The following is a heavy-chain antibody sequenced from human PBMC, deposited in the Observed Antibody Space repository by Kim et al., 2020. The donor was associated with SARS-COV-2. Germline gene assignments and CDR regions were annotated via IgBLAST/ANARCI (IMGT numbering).Heavy chain of an antibody. CDR3: ARGGERAVLLGYYYYLDD. CDR1: GYTFTSYA. V-gene: IGHV1-2*02. CDR2: INPNSGGA. D-gene: IGHD2-8*02. Sequence: ASVKVSCKASGYTFTSYAMNWVRQAPGQGLEWMGGINPNSGGANYAQKFQGRVTMTADTSISTAYMELSSLRSDDTAVYYCARGGERAVLLGYYYYLDDW. J-gene: IGHJ6*03.